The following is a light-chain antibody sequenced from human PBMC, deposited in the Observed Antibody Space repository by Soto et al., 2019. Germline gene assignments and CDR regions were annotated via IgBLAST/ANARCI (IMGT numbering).Light chain of an antibody. CDR1: LPISNY. CDR3: KKYNGPPLL. V-gene: IGKV1-27*01. CDR2: AAS. Sequence: DIQMTQSPSSLSASVGDRVTITCRASLPISNYLAWYQQKPGKIPNLLIYAASTLQAGVPSRFSGSGSGTVFPHPITTLQLEVVALFFLKKYNGPPLLLGGGTRVE. J-gene: IGKJ4*01.